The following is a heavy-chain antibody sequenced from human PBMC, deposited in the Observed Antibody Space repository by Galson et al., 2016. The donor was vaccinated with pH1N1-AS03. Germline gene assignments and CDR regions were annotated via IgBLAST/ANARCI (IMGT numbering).Heavy chain of an antibody. V-gene: IGHV3-48*03. CDR3: VRTWLTNSFDF. Sequence: SLRLSCAASGFTFRSNGMSWVRQVRGKGLEWVAFVNTRGDTIHYADSLKGRFTISGDNAKNGLYLQMNSLRAEDSGLYYCVRTWLTNSFDFWGQGTLVTVSS. J-gene: IGHJ3*01. D-gene: IGHD6-13*01. CDR1: GFTFRSNG. CDR2: VNTRGDTI.